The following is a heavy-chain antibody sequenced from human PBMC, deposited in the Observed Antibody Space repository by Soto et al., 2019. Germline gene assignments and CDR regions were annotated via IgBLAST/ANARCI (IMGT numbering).Heavy chain of an antibody. D-gene: IGHD3-10*01. J-gene: IGHJ4*02. CDR1: GGTFGSFA. Sequence: QVQLVQSGAEVKKPGSSVRVSCKASGGTFGSFAISWVRQAPGQALELMGTFVPMYTAPKYAQTFQGRLAITADESTTTVSMELSSLSSADTAIYYCAREGFSGAYFVYWGQGTLVTVSS. CDR3: AREGFSGAYFVY. V-gene: IGHV1-69*18. CDR2: FVPMYTAP.